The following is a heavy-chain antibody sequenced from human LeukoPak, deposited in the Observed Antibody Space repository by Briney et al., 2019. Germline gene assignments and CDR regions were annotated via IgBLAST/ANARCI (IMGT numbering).Heavy chain of an antibody. D-gene: IGHD3-10*01. Sequence: GGSLRLSCAASGFTFSSYEMNWVRQAPGKGLEWVSYISSSGSTIYYADSVKGRFTISRDNAKNSLYLQMNSLRVEDTAVYYCARDPRWFGEFQPRGSYYFDYWGQGTLVTVSS. CDR3: ARDPRWFGEFQPRGSYYFDY. J-gene: IGHJ4*02. V-gene: IGHV3-48*03. CDR1: GFTFSSYE. CDR2: ISSSGSTI.